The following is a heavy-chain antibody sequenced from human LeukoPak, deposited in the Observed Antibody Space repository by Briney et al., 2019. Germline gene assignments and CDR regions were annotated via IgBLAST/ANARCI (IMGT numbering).Heavy chain of an antibody. Sequence: GASVKVSCKASGYTFTDYYMHWVRRAPGQGLEWMGWINPHSGGTNSAQNFQGRVTMTRDTTISTAYMELSRLTSDDTAVYYCARDSSPVTDYWGQGTLVNVSS. CDR3: ARDSSPVTDY. D-gene: IGHD6-13*01. CDR1: GYTFTDYY. V-gene: IGHV1-2*02. J-gene: IGHJ4*02. CDR2: INPHSGGT.